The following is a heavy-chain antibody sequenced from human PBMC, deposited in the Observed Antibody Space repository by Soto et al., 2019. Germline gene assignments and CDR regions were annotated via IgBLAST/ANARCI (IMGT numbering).Heavy chain of an antibody. J-gene: IGHJ4*02. CDR2: GYPGDSDT. CDR1: GYSFPSYW. CDR3: ASLSGCNNGVCYKFDY. D-gene: IGHD2-8*01. Sequence: EVQLVQSGAEVKKPGESLQISCKGSGYSFPSYWIGWVRQMPGKGREWMGIGYPGDSDTRYSPSFQGQLTTSADKSISTAYLQWGSLKASDTAMYYCASLSGCNNGVCYKFDYWGQGTLVTVSS. V-gene: IGHV5-51*01.